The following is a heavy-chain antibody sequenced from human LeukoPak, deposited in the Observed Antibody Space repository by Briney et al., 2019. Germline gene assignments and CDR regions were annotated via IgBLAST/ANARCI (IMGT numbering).Heavy chain of an antibody. CDR2: IIPILGIA. Sequence: SVKVSCKASGGTFSSYAISWVRQAPGQGLEWMGRIIPILGIANYAQEFQGRVTITADKSTSTAYMELSSLRSEDTAVYYCARASGSYLDYWGQGTLVTVSS. CDR3: ARASGSYLDY. J-gene: IGHJ4*02. D-gene: IGHD1-26*01. CDR1: GGTFSSYA. V-gene: IGHV1-69*04.